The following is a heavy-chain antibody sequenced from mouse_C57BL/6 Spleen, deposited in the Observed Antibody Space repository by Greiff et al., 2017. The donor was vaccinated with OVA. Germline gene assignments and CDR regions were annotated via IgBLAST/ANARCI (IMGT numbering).Heavy chain of an antibody. CDR3: TRDYGKGRGFAY. CDR1: GYTFTDYE. D-gene: IGHD1-1*01. V-gene: IGHV1-15*01. J-gene: IGHJ3*01. CDR2: IDPETGGT. Sequence: VQLQQSGAELVRPGASVTLSCKASGYTFTDYEMHWVKQTPVHGLEWIGAIDPETGGTAYNQKFKGKAILTADKSSSTAYMELRRLTSEDSAVYYGTRDYGKGRGFAYWGQGTLVTVSA.